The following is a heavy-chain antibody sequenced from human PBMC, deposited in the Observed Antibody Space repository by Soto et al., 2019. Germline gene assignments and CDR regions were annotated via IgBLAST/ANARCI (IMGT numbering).Heavy chain of an antibody. J-gene: IGHJ5*02. Sequence: GGSLRLSCAASGFTFSSYSMNGVRQAPGKGLEWVSSISSSSSYIYYADSVKGRFTISRDNAKNSLYLQMNSLRAEDTAVYYCARDPEYSSSGWFDPWGQGTLVTVSS. CDR2: ISSSSSYI. CDR3: ARDPEYSSSGWFDP. CDR1: GFTFSSYS. D-gene: IGHD6-6*01. V-gene: IGHV3-21*01.